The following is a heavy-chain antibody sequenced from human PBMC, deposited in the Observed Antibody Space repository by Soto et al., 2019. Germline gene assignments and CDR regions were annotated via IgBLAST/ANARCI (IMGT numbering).Heavy chain of an antibody. CDR3: ARGTPKYYYGSGTWFDP. J-gene: IGHJ5*02. CDR1: GGTFSSYA. CDR2: IIPIFGTA. D-gene: IGHD3-10*01. V-gene: IGHV1-69*13. Sequence: GASVKVSCKASGGTFSSYAISWVRQAPGQGFEWMGGIIPIFGTANYAQKFQGRVTITADESTSTAYMELSSLRSEDTAVYYCARGTPKYYYGSGTWFDPWGQGTLVTVSS.